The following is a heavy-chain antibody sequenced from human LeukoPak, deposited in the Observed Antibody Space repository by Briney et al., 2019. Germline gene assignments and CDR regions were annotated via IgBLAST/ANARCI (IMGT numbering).Heavy chain of an antibody. V-gene: IGHV3-30*04. CDR3: AREFSGCLDY. CDR1: GFTFSSYA. Sequence: GRSLRLSCAASGFTFSSYAMHWVRQAPGKGLEWVAVISYDGSNKYYADSVKGRFTISRDNSKNTLYLQMNSLRAEDTAVHYCAREFSGCLDYWGQGTLVTVSS. J-gene: IGHJ4*02. D-gene: IGHD5-12*01. CDR2: ISYDGSNK.